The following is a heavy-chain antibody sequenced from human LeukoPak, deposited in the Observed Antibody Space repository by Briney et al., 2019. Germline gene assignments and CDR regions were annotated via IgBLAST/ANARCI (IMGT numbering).Heavy chain of an antibody. J-gene: IGHJ1*01. CDR2: INPSGGST. CDR1: GYTFTSYY. V-gene: IGHV1-46*01. D-gene: IGHD6-19*01. CDR3: ARVGGSSGWPDAEYFQH. Sequence: ASVKVSCKASGYTFTSYYMHWVRRAPGQGLEWMGIINPSGGSTSYAQKFQGRVTMTRDMSTSTVYMELSSLRSEDTAVYYCARVGGSSGWPDAEYFQHWGQGTLVTVSS.